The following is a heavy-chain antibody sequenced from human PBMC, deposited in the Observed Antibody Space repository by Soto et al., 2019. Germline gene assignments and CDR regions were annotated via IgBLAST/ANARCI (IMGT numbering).Heavy chain of an antibody. CDR2: ISGSGGST. CDR3: AKVGSTSRFLEWLLLNFDY. Sequence: GSLRLSCAASGFTFSSYAMSWVRQAPGKGLEWVSAISGSGGSTYYADSVKGRFTISRDNSKNTLYLQMNSLRAEDTAVYYCAKVGSTSRFLEWLLLNFDYWGQGTLVTVSS. J-gene: IGHJ4*02. CDR1: GFTFSSYA. V-gene: IGHV3-23*01. D-gene: IGHD3-3*01.